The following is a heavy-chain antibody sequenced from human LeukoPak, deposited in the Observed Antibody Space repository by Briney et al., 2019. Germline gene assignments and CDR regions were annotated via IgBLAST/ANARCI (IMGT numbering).Heavy chain of an antibody. D-gene: IGHD1-26*01. CDR2: ISGSSGYI. J-gene: IGHJ4*02. Sequence: GGSLRLSCEASGFTFSSYTMNWVRQAPGKGLEWVSSISGSSGYIYYADSVKGRFTISRDNAKNSLYVQMNSLRAEDTAVYHCARSGSCDYWGQGILVTVSS. CDR1: GFTFSSYT. CDR3: ARSGSCDY. V-gene: IGHV3-21*01.